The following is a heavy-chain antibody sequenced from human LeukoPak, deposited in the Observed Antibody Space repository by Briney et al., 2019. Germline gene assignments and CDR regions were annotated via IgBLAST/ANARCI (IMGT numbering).Heavy chain of an antibody. CDR1: GDSISSGNYK. CDR2: IQTSGST. D-gene: IGHD2-15*01. CDR3: ARGVCSGGSCYRPAYYYYYMDV. Sequence: SETLSLTCTVSGDSISSGNYKWSWFRQPAGKGLEWIGRIQTSGSTNYNPSLKSRVTISVDTSKNQFSLNLSSVTAADTAVYYCARGVCSGGSCYRPAYYYYYMDVWGKGTTVTVSS. J-gene: IGHJ6*03. V-gene: IGHV4-61*02.